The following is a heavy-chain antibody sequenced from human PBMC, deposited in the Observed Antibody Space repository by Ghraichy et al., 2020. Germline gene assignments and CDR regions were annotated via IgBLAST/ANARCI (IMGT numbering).Heavy chain of an antibody. V-gene: IGHV3-23*01. CDR2: ISGSGGST. Sequence: GESLNISCAASGFTFSSYAMSWVRQAPGKGLEWVSAISGSGGSTYYADSVKGRFTISRDNSKNTLYLQMNSLRAEDTAVYYCAKLTSPYAFDIWGQGTMVTVSS. D-gene: IGHD1-1*01. J-gene: IGHJ3*02. CDR1: GFTFSSYA. CDR3: AKLTSPYAFDI.